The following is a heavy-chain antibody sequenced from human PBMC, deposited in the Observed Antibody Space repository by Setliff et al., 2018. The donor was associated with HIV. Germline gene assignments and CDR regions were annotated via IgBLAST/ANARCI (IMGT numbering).Heavy chain of an antibody. J-gene: IGHJ6*02. D-gene: IGHD2-2*01. Sequence: PSETLSLTCAVSGGSISSDNWWTWVRQPPGKGLEWIGEIYHSEYTNYNASLKSRVSMSVDKSKNQFSLKPTSVTAADTAMYYCARGHCSGTNCYGVDYYGMDVWGQGTTVTVSS. CDR2: IYHSEYT. CDR3: ARGHCSGTNCYGVDYYGMDV. CDR1: GGSISSDNW. V-gene: IGHV4-4*02.